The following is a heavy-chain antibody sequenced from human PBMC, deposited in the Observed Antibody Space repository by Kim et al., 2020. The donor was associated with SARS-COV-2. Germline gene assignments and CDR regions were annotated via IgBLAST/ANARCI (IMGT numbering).Heavy chain of an antibody. CDR1: DGSFSDYY. V-gene: IGHV4-34*01. CDR2: INHSGTT. CDR3: AKKGDYFDY. Sequence: SETLSLTCAVYDGSFSDYYWSWIRQSPGKGLEWIGEINHSGTTNYNPSLKSRVTISVDTSKNQFSLKLNSVTAADTAVYYCAKKGDYFDYWGQGTLVTVSS. J-gene: IGHJ4*02.